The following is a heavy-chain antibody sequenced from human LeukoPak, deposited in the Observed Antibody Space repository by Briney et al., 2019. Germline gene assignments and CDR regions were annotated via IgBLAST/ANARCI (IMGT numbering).Heavy chain of an antibody. V-gene: IGHV1-2*02. J-gene: IGHJ6*03. CDR2: INPNSGGT. Sequence: ASVKVSCKASGYTFTGYYMHWVRQAPGQGLEWMGWINPNSGGTNYAQKFQGRVTMTRDTSISTAYMELSRLRSDDTAVYYCARGGRTVTTVYNNYYYVDVWGKGTTVTVSS. CDR3: ARGGRTVTTVYNNYYYVDV. CDR1: GYTFTGYY. D-gene: IGHD4-11*01.